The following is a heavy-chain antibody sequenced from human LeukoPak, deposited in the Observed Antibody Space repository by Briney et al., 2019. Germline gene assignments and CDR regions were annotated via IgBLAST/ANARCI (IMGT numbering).Heavy chain of an antibody. Sequence: GGSLRLSCAASGFTFSSYEINWVRQAPGQGLGWVSYISSSGSTIYYADSVKGRFTISRDNTKNSLYLQMNSLRAEDTAVYYCAELGITMIGGVWGKGTTVTISS. CDR1: GFTFSSYE. J-gene: IGHJ6*04. CDR3: AELGITMIGGV. CDR2: ISSSGSTI. D-gene: IGHD3-10*02. V-gene: IGHV3-48*03.